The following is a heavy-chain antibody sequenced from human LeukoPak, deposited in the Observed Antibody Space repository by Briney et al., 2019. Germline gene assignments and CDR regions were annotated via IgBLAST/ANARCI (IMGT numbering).Heavy chain of an antibody. J-gene: IGHJ5*02. Sequence: SETLSLTCTVSGGSISSSSYYWGWIRQPPGKGLEWIGSIYYSGSTYYNPSLKSRVTISVDTSKNQFSLKLSSVTAADTAVYYCARDGGSRYYDSSGYRRFDPWGQGTLVTVSS. D-gene: IGHD3-22*01. CDR3: ARDGGSRYYDSSGYRRFDP. CDR1: GGSISSSSYY. CDR2: IYYSGST. V-gene: IGHV4-39*07.